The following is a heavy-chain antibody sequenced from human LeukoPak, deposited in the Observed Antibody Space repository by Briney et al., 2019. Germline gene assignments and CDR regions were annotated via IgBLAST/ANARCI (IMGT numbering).Heavy chain of an antibody. D-gene: IGHD3-3*01. Sequence: PSETLSLTCAVSGYSISSGYYWGWIRQPPGKGLEWIGSIYHSGSTYYNPSLKSRVTISVDTSKNQFSLKLSSVTAADTAVYYCARHARRYYDFDYWGQGTLVTVSS. V-gene: IGHV4-38-2*01. CDR2: IYHSGST. CDR1: GYSISSGYY. CDR3: ARHARRYYDFDY. J-gene: IGHJ4*02.